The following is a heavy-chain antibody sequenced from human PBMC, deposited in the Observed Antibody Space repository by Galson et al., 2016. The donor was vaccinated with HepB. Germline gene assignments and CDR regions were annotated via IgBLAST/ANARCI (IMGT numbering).Heavy chain of an antibody. CDR1: GYTFSTYD. J-gene: IGHJ4*02. V-gene: IGHV1-8*01. Sequence: SVKVSCKASGYTFSTYDVNWVRQAPGQGLEWMGWMNPKTGKTGYAQIFQGRVTMTRDTSMSTAYMELFSLRSADTAVYYCARSIGDYIDYWGQGTLVTVSS. CDR2: MNPKTGKT. CDR3: ARSIGDYIDY. D-gene: IGHD3-16*02.